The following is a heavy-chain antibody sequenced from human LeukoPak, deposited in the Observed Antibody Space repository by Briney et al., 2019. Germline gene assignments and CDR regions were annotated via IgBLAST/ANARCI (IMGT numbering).Heavy chain of an antibody. CDR3: ARVVSGGVIWAY. V-gene: IGHV1-2*02. Sequence: ASVKVSFKASGYTFTGYYMHWVRQAPGQGLEWMGWINPNIGVTNYAQKFQGRVTMTRDTSISTAYMELTRLRSDDTAVYFCARVVSGGVIWAYWGQGTLVTVSS. J-gene: IGHJ4*02. CDR1: GYTFTGYY. D-gene: IGHD3-16*01. CDR2: INPNIGVT.